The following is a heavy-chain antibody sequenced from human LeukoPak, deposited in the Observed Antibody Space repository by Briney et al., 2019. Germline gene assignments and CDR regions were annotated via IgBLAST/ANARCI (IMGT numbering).Heavy chain of an antibody. CDR1: GFTFSSYA. Sequence: GGSLRLSCAASGFTFSSYAMHWVRQAPGKGLEWVAVISYDGSSKYYADSVKGRFTISRDNSKNTLYLQMNSLRAEDTAVYYCARVSYYDSSGTLDYWGQGTLVTVSS. J-gene: IGHJ4*02. CDR3: ARVSYYDSSGTLDY. D-gene: IGHD3-22*01. CDR2: ISYDGSSK. V-gene: IGHV3-30-3*01.